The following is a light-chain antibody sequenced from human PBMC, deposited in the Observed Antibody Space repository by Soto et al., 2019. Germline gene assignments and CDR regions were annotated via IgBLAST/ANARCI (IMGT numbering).Light chain of an antibody. J-gene: IGLJ3*02. Sequence: QSVLTQPRSVSGSPGQSVTISCTGTSSDVGSYKYVSWYQQHPGNAPKLIIYDVSKRPSGVPDRFSGSKSGNTASLTISGLQAEDEADYSCCSYAVSYTWVFGGGTKLTVL. CDR2: DVS. CDR1: SSDVGSYKY. V-gene: IGLV2-11*01. CDR3: CSYAVSYTWV.